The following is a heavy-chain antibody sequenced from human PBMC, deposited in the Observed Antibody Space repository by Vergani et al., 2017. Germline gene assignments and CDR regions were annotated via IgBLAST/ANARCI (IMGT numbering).Heavy chain of an antibody. CDR1: GFTFSSYG. Sequence: QVQLVESGGGVVQPGRSLRLSCAASGFTFSSYGMHWVRQAPGKGLEWVAVISYDGSNKYYADSVKGRFTISRDNSKNTLYLQMNSLRAEDTAVYYCARASNYGEEYYFDYWGQGTLVTVSS. V-gene: IGHV3-30*03. J-gene: IGHJ4*02. CDR2: ISYDGSNK. CDR3: ARASNYGEEYYFDY. D-gene: IGHD4-17*01.